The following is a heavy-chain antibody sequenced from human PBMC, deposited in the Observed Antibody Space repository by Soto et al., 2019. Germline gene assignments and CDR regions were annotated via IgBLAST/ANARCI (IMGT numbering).Heavy chain of an antibody. CDR1: GFTFSSYG. J-gene: IGHJ4*02. D-gene: IGHD6-13*01. CDR3: ANVQQLAMDFDY. Sequence: GGSLRLSCAASGFTFSSYGMHWVRQAPGKGLEGVAVISYAGRKKHYADSVKGRFTISSDNSKNTLDLQMNSLSAAGTAVYYCANVQQLAMDFDYWGQGTLVTVSS. V-gene: IGHV3-30*18. CDR2: ISYAGRKK.